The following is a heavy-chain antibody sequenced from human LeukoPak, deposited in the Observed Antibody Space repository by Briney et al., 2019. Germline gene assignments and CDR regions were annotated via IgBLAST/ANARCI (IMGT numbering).Heavy chain of an antibody. V-gene: IGHV1-46*01. D-gene: IGHD1-14*01. J-gene: IGHJ4*02. Sequence: ASVKVSCKASGYTFSSYFIHWVRQAPGQGLEWMGVINPSGDSTSYAQKFQGRVTMTWDTSTSTVYMDLRSLRSEDTAVYYCARDPDLPAPYYFDYWGQGTLVTVSS. CDR3: ARDPDLPAPYYFDY. CDR1: GYTFSSYF. CDR2: INPSGDST.